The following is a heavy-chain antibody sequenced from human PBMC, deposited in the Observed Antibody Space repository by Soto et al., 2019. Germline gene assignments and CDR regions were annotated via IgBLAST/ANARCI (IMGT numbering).Heavy chain of an antibody. CDR2: INHSGST. CDR3: ARGLDRGLLWFGELQNWFDP. D-gene: IGHD3-10*01. Sequence: SETLSLTCAVYGGSFSGYYWSWIRQPPGKGLEWIGEINHSGSTNYNPSLKSRVTISVDTSKNQFSLKLSSVTAADTAVYYCARGLDRGLLWFGELQNWFDPWGQGTLVTVSS. J-gene: IGHJ5*02. CDR1: GGSFSGYY. V-gene: IGHV4-34*01.